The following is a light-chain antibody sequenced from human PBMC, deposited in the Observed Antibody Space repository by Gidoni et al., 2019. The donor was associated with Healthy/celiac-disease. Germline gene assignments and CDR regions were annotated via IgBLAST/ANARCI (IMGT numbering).Light chain of an antibody. CDR1: QGISNY. V-gene: IGKV1-27*01. Sequence: DIQITQSPSSLSASVGDRVTITCRASQGISNYLAWYQQKPGKVPKLLIYAASNLQSGVPSRFSGSGSGTDFTLTISSLQPEDVATYYCQKYNSALTWTFGQGTKVEIK. CDR3: QKYNSALTWT. CDR2: AAS. J-gene: IGKJ1*01.